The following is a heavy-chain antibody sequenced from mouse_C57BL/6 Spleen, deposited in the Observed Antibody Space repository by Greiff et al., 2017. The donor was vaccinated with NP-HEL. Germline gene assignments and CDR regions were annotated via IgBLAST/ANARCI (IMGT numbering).Heavy chain of an antibody. J-gene: IGHJ2*01. Sequence: EVQRVESEGGLVQPGSSMKLSCTASGFTFSDYYMAWVRQVPEKGLEWVANINYDGSSTYYLDSLKSRFIISRDNAKNILYLQMSSLKSEDTATYYCARDVYYDYDGYYFDYWGQGTTLTVSS. D-gene: IGHD2-4*01. CDR3: ARDVYYDYDGYYFDY. CDR1: GFTFSDYY. CDR2: INYDGSST. V-gene: IGHV5-16*01.